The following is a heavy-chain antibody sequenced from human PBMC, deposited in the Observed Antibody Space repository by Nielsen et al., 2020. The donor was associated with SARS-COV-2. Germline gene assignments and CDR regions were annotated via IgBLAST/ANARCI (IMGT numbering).Heavy chain of an antibody. CDR2: INPNSGGT. CDR3: ARGVEMATIRTAFDI. J-gene: IGHJ3*02. V-gene: IGHV1-2*04. Sequence: VRQMPGKGLEWMGWINPNSGGTNYAQKFQGWVTMTRDTSISTAYMELSRLRSDDTAVYYCARGVEMATIRTAFDIWGQGTMVTVSS. D-gene: IGHD5-24*01.